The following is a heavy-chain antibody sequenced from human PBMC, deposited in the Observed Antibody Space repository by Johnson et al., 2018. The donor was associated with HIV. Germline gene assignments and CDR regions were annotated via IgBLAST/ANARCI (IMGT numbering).Heavy chain of an antibody. D-gene: IGHD6-6*01. V-gene: IGHV3-7*03. CDR2: IKQDGSNK. CDR1: GFTFSTYA. CDR3: ASLVGSSSGEAFDI. J-gene: IGHJ3*02. Sequence: MLLVESGGGLVQPGGSLRLSCEASGFTFSTYAMSWVRQAPGKGLEWVANIKQDGSNKYYADSVKGRFTISRDNSKNTLYLQMNSLRAEDTAVYYCASLVGSSSGEAFDIWGQGTMVTVSS.